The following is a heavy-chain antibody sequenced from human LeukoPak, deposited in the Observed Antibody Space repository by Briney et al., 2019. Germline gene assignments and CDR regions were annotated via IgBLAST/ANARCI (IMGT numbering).Heavy chain of an antibody. CDR3: AREAALVGWGLSY. J-gene: IGHJ4*02. D-gene: IGHD2-15*01. CDR2: IWYDGSNK. Sequence: GGSLRLSCAASGFTFTNYAMNWVRQAPGKGLEWVAVIWYDGSNKYYADSVKGRFTISRDNSKNTLYLQMNSLRAEDTAVYYCAREAALVGWGLSYWGQGTLVTVSS. V-gene: IGHV3-33*08. CDR1: GFTFTNYA.